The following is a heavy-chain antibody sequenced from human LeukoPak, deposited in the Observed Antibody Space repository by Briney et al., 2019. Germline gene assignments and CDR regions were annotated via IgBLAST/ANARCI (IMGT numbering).Heavy chain of an antibody. J-gene: IGHJ3*01. V-gene: IGHV1-69*05. D-gene: IGHD3-3*01. Sequence: GASVKVSCKASGGTFSSYAISWVRQAPGQGLEWMGGIIPIFGTANYAQKFQGRVTITTDESTSTAYMELSSLRSEDTAVYYCARPAYYDFWSGPLHLWGQGTMVTVSS. CDR3: ARPAYYDFWSGPLHL. CDR1: GGTFSSYA. CDR2: IIPIFGTA.